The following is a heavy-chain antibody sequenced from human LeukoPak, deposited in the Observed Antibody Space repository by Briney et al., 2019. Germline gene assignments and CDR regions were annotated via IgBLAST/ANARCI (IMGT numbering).Heavy chain of an antibody. J-gene: IGHJ4*02. CDR1: GFTFSSYS. V-gene: IGHV3-74*01. CDR2: INSDGSTA. Sequence: GGSLRLSCAASGFTFSSYSMHWVRQAPGKGLVWVSRINSDGSTASYADSVKGRFTISRDNAKNTLSLQMSSLRAEDTAVYYCVRGHSGGFLDYWGQGTLVTVSS. D-gene: IGHD1-26*01. CDR3: VRGHSGGFLDY.